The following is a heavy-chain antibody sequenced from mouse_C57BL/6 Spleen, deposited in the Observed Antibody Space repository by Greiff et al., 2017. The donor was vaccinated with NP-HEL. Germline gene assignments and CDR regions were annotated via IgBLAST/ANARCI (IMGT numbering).Heavy chain of an antibody. CDR2: IDPSDSYT. CDR1: GYTFTSYW. D-gene: IGHD4-1*01. CDR3: ARGWDSYAMDY. V-gene: IGHV1-69*01. J-gene: IGHJ4*01. Sequence: QVQLKQPGAELVMPGASVKLSCKASGYTFTSYWMHWVKQRPGQGLEWIGEIDPSDSYTNYNQKFKGKSTLTVDKSSSTAYMQLSSLTSEDSAVYYCARGWDSYAMDYWGQGTSVTVSS.